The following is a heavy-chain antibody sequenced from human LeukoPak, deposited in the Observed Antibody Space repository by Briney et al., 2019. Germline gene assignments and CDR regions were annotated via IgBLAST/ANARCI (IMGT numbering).Heavy chain of an antibody. CDR2: INHSGST. Sequence: PSETLSLTCAVYGGSFSGYYWSWIRPPPAKGLEWMGEINHSGSTNYNPSLKSRVTISVDTSKTQFSLKLSSVSAADTAVYYCARFAFDGQMVEYYFDYWGQGTLVTVSS. CDR3: ARFAFDGQMVEYYFDY. D-gene: IGHD2-8*01. V-gene: IGHV4-34*01. J-gene: IGHJ4*02. CDR1: GGSFSGYY.